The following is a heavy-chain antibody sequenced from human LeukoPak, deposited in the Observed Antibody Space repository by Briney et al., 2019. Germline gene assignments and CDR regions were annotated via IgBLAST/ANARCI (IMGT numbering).Heavy chain of an antibody. CDR2: ISAYNGNT. CDR3: ARYQFSLYSGSPPFDY. CDR1: GYTFTSYG. J-gene: IGHJ4*02. D-gene: IGHD1-26*01. V-gene: IGHV1-18*01. Sequence: ASVKVSCKASGYTFTSYGISWVRQAPGQGLEWMGWISAYNGNTNYAQKLQGRVTMTTDTSTSTAYMELRSLRSDDTAVYYCARYQFSLYSGSPPFDYWGQGTLVTVSS.